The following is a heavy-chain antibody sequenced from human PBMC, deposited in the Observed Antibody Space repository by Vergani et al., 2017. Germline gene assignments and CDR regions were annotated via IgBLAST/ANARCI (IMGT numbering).Heavy chain of an antibody. D-gene: IGHD3-9*01. V-gene: IGHV1-46*03. CDR3: ARGLGDYDILTGSAY. CDR2: INPSGGST. CDR1: GYTFTSYY. J-gene: IGHJ4*02. Sequence: QVQLVQSGAEVKKPGASVKVSCKASGYTFTSYYMHWVRQAPGQGLEWMGIINPSGGSTSYAQKFQGRGTMTRDTSTSTVYMELSSLRSEDTAVYYCARGLGDYDILTGSAYWGQGTLVTVSS.